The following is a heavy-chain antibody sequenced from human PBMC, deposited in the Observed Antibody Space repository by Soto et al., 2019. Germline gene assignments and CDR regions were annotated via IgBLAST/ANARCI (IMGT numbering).Heavy chain of an antibody. Sequence: SETLSLTCTVSGGSISSYYWSWIRQPPGKGLEWIGYIYYSGSTNYNPSLRSRVSMSVDTSKNQFSLKLSSVTAADTAVYYCARVTMPDAFDIWGQGTMVTVSS. CDR1: GGSISSYY. V-gene: IGHV4-59*12. J-gene: IGHJ3*02. CDR3: ARVTMPDAFDI. D-gene: IGHD3-10*01. CDR2: IYYSGST.